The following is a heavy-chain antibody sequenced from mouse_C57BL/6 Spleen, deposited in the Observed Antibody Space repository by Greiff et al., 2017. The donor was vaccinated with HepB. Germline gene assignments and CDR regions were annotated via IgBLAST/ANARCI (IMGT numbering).Heavy chain of an antibody. Sequence: QVHVKQPGAELVKPGASVKLSCKASGYTFTSYWMHWVKQRPGQGLEWIGMIHPNSGSTNYNEKFKSNATLTVDKSSSTAYMQLSSLTSEDSAVYYCAREGITTVVRGWYFDVWGTGTTVTVSS. CDR1: GYTFTSYW. V-gene: IGHV1-64*01. J-gene: IGHJ1*03. CDR3: AREGITTVVRGWYFDV. CDR2: IHPNSGST. D-gene: IGHD1-1*01.